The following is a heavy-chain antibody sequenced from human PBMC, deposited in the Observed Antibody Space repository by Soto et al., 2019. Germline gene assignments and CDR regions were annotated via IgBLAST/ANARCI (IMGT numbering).Heavy chain of an antibody. CDR1: GFTFSSYG. CDR3: AKDQYYYDSSGYYPLDY. V-gene: IGHV3-30*18. CDR2: ISYDGSNK. D-gene: IGHD3-22*01. J-gene: IGHJ4*02. Sequence: GGSLRLSCAASGFTFSSYGMHWVRQAPGKGLEWVAVISYDGSNKYYADSVKGRFTISRDNSKNTLYLQMNSLRAEDTAVYYCAKDQYYYDSSGYYPLDYWGQGTLVTVSS.